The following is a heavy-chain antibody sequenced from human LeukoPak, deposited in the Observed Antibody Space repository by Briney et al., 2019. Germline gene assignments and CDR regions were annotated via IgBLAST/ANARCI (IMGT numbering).Heavy chain of an antibody. V-gene: IGHV3-21*01. CDR1: GFTFSSYS. Sequence: GRSLRLSCAASGFTFSSYSMNWVRQAPGKGLEWVSSISSSSSYIYYADSVKGRFTISRDNAKNSLYLQMNSLRTEDTAVYYCARDLRDYGDYVGGTFDYWGQGTLVTVSS. CDR2: ISSSSSYI. D-gene: IGHD4-17*01. CDR3: ARDLRDYGDYVGGTFDY. J-gene: IGHJ4*02.